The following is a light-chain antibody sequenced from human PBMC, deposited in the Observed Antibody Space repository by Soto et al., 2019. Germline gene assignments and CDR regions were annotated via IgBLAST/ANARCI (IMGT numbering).Light chain of an antibody. J-gene: IGKJ4*01. CDR2: GAS. Sequence: EIVLTQSPGTLSLSPGERATLSCRASQSVSSNYLAWYQKKPGQAPRLLIYGASRRATGIPDRFSGSGSGTDFTLTISILEPEDFAVYHCQQYGGAPITVGGGTKVDIK. CDR3: QQYGGAPIT. V-gene: IGKV3-20*01. CDR1: QSVSSNY.